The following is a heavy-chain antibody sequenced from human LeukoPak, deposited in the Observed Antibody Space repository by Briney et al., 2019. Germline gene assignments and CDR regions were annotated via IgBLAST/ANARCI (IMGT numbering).Heavy chain of an antibody. D-gene: IGHD3-22*01. CDR3: ARDKSVYYDTSGSRFDY. CDR1: GFTFSNYA. Sequence: PGGSLRLSCAASGFTFSNYAMSWVRQAPGKGLEWISAITDSGGSTYYADSAKGRFTITRDNSKNTLYLQMNSLRAEDTAVYYCARDKSVYYDTSGSRFDYWGQGTLVTVSS. CDR2: ITDSGGST. J-gene: IGHJ4*02. V-gene: IGHV3-23*01.